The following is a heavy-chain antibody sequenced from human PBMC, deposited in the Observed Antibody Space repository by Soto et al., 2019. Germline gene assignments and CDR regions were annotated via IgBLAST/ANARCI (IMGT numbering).Heavy chain of an antibody. CDR1: GGTFSSYT. J-gene: IGHJ4*02. V-gene: IGHV1-69*02. Sequence: QVQLVQSGAEVKKPGSSVKVSCKASGGTFSSYTISWVRQAPGQGLEWMGRITPILAISNYAQKFQGRVTITADKSTSTADMELSGLRSKDTVVYYCARAYYGSGSYYAGIFDYWGQGTLVTVSS. CDR2: ITPILAIS. D-gene: IGHD3-10*01. CDR3: ARAYYGSGSYYAGIFDY.